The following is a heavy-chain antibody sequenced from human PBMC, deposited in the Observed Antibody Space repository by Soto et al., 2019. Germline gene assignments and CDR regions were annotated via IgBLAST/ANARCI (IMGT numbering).Heavy chain of an antibody. CDR1: GGTFSSYA. CDR3: AGLTYYYGTPLDV. D-gene: IGHD3-10*01. J-gene: IGHJ6*02. V-gene: IGHV1-69*13. CDR2: IIPIFGTA. Sequence: GASVKVSCKASGGTFSSYAISWVRQAPGQGLEWMGGIIPIFGTANYAQKFQGRVTITADESTSTAYMELSSLRSEDTAVYYCAGLTYYYGTPLDVWGQGTTVTVSS.